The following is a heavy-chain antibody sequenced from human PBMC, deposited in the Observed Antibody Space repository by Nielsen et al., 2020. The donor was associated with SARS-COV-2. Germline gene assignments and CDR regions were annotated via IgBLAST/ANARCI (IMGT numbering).Heavy chain of an antibody. Sequence: GESLKISCAASGFTFSDYYMSWIRQAPGKGLEWVSYISSSGSTIYYADSVKGRFTISRDNAKNSLYLQMNSLRAEDTAVYYCARDDYVWGSYRYYKPGDYWGQGTLVTVSS. CDR2: ISSSGSTI. D-gene: IGHD3-16*02. V-gene: IGHV3-11*04. CDR1: GFTFSDYY. J-gene: IGHJ4*02. CDR3: ARDDYVWGSYRYYKPGDY.